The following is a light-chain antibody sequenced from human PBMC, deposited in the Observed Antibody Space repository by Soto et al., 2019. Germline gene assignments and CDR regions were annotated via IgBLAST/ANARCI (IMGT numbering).Light chain of an antibody. J-gene: IGKJ4*01. CDR1: QSVSGSY. Sequence: EIVLTQSPGTLSLSPGERATLSCRASQSVSGSYLAWYQQKPGQAPRLLIYGASSRATGIPARFSGSGSGTDFTLTISRLEPEDFAVYYCQQYGSSPLTFGGGTKVEIK. CDR2: GAS. CDR3: QQYGSSPLT. V-gene: IGKV3-20*01.